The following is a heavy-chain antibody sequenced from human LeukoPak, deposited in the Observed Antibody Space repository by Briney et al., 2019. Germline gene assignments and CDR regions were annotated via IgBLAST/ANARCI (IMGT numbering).Heavy chain of an antibody. CDR3: AKDHSGYSYGYGY. CDR1: GFTFSSYC. J-gene: IGHJ4*02. D-gene: IGHD5-18*01. V-gene: IGHV3-30*18. CDR2: ISYDGSNK. Sequence: PGRSLRLSCAASGFTFSSYCMHWVRQAPGKGLEWVAVISYDGSNKYYADSVKGRFTISRDNSKNTLYLQMNSLRAEDTAVYYCAKDHSGYSYGYGYWGQGTLVTVSS.